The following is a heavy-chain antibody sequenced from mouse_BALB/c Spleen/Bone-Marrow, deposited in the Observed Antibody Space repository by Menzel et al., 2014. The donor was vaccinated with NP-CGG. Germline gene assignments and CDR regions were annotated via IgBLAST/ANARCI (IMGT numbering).Heavy chain of an antibody. J-gene: IGHJ4*01. D-gene: IGHD1-2*01. CDR3: AEITTAAYYVMDY. Sequence: VQLQQSGAGLVKPGASVKLSCTASGFNIKDTYIHWVKQRPEQGLEWIGRIDPANGNTKYDPKFQGKATITADTSSNTAYLQLSSLTSEDTAVYYCAEITTAAYYVMDYWGQGTSVTVSS. CDR1: GFNIKDTY. V-gene: IGHV14-3*02. CDR2: IDPANGNT.